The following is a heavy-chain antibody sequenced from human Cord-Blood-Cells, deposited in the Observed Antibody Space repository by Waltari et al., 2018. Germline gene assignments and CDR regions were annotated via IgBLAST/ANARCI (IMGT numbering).Heavy chain of an antibody. V-gene: IGHV3-23*01. CDR2: ISGSGGST. CDR3: AKGVLLYYYYYYMDV. J-gene: IGHJ6*03. D-gene: IGHD3-10*01. Sequence: EVQLLESGGGLVQPGGSLRLSCAASGFTFSSYAMSWVRQAPGKGVEWVSAISGSGGSTYYADSVKCRFTISRDNSKNTLYLQMNSLRAEDTAVYYCAKGVLLYYYYYYMDVWGKGTTVTVSS. CDR1: GFTFSSYA.